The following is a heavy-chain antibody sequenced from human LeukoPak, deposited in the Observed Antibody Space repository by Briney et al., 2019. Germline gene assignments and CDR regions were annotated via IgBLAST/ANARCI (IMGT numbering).Heavy chain of an antibody. D-gene: IGHD3-22*01. Sequence: GPSLKTSCKGSGYRFTNYWIGWVRQMPGKGLELMGSIYPSDSDVRYSPSFQGQVTISADKSFTTAYLQWRSLKASDTAIYYCARQGVYFSDSSAFYYWGQGNGHTVSS. CDR1: GYRFTNYW. J-gene: IGHJ4*02. CDR3: ARQGVYFSDSSAFYY. CDR2: IYPSDSDV. V-gene: IGHV5-51*01.